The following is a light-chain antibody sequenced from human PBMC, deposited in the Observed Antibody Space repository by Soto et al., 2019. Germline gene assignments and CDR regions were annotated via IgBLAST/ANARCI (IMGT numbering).Light chain of an antibody. CDR2: AAS. CDR1: QGIGSW. J-gene: IGKJ4*01. V-gene: IGKV1-12*01. CDR3: QQANNFPRT. Sequence: DIQMTQSPSFVSASVGDRVTITWRASQGIGSWLAWYQQKPGKSPKLLISAASRLQSGVPSRFYATGSGTAFTLTVISPQPEDVATYYCQQANNFPRTFGGGTKVEIK.